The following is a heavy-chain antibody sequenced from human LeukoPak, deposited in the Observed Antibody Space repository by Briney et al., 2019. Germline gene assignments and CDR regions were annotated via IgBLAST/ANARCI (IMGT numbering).Heavy chain of an antibody. CDR3: ARDQEWELLPTSGASTDAFDI. D-gene: IGHD1-26*01. CDR2: INPNSGGT. Sequence: ASVTVSCKASGYTFTGYYMHWVRQAPGQGLEWMGWINPNSGGTNYAQKFQGRVTMTRDTSISTAYMELSRLRSDDTAVYYCARDQEWELLPTSGASTDAFDIWGQGTMVTVSS. V-gene: IGHV1-2*02. CDR1: GYTFTGYY. J-gene: IGHJ3*02.